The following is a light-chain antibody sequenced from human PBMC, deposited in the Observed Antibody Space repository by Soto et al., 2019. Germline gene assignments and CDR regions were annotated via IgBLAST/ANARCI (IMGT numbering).Light chain of an antibody. CDR2: KAS. CDR3: QYWDNYSWT. V-gene: IGKV1-5*03. CDR1: QSITDW. Sequence: DIQMTQSPXTLSASVGDRVTITCRASQSITDWLAWYQQKPGKAPKFLIYKASNLEGGVPSRLSGSGSGTEFTLTISSVQPDDFATYYCQYWDNYSWTFGQGTKVEIK. J-gene: IGKJ1*01.